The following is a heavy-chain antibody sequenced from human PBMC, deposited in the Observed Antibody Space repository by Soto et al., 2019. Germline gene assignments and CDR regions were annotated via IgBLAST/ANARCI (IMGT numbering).Heavy chain of an antibody. V-gene: IGHV1-69*04. Sequence: QVQLVQSGAEVKRPGSSVKVSCKASGDTFNFYSINWVRQAPGLGLEWMGRVNPIVSMSNYAQRFQGRVTMTADKSTSRAYMELSGLRSEDTAIYYCSTSYGSGYRAFDYWCQGALVTVSS. D-gene: IGHD3-10*01. CDR1: GDTFNFYS. CDR2: VNPIVSMS. J-gene: IGHJ4*02. CDR3: STSYGSGYRAFDY.